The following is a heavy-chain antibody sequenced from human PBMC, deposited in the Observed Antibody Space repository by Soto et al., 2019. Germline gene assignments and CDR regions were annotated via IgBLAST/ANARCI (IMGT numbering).Heavy chain of an antibody. V-gene: IGHV1-69*06. J-gene: IGHJ2*01. Sequence: ASVKVSCKASGGTFSSYAISWVRQAPGQGLEWMGGIIPIFGTANYAQKFQGRVTITADKSTSTAYMELSSLRSEDTAVYYCATTETTTVVTPFWYFDLWGRGTRVTVSS. CDR1: GGTFSSYA. CDR2: IIPIFGTA. CDR3: ATTETTTVVTPFWYFDL. D-gene: IGHD4-17*01.